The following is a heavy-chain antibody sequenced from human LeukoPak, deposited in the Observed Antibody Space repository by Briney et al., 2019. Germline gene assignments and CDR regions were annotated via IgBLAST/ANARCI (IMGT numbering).Heavy chain of an antibody. Sequence: ASVTVSCKASGYTFTGYYMHWVRQAPGQGLEWMGWINPNSGGTNYAQKFQGRVTMTRDTSISTAYMELSRLRSDDTAVYYCARDSTMVRGVEGFAVYWGQGTLVTVSS. V-gene: IGHV1-2*02. J-gene: IGHJ4*02. CDR1: GYTFTGYY. CDR2: INPNSGGT. D-gene: IGHD3-10*01. CDR3: ARDSTMVRGVEGFAVY.